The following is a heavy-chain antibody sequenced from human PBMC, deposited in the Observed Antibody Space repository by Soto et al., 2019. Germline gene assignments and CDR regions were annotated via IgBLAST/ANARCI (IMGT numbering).Heavy chain of an antibody. CDR3: ARGIYGGKRVARNDYYYGMDV. D-gene: IGHD4-17*01. Sequence: QVQLVQSGAEVKKPGSSVKVSCKASGGTFSSYAISWVRQAPGQGLEWMGGIIPIVGTANYAQKFQGRVKITADEATSSAYIELSSVRSEDTALYYCARGIYGGKRVARNDYYYGMDVWGQGTTVTVSS. V-gene: IGHV1-69*01. CDR2: IIPIVGTA. J-gene: IGHJ6*02. CDR1: GGTFSSYA.